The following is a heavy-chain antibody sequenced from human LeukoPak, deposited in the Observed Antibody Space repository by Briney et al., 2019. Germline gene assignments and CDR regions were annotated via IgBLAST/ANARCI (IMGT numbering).Heavy chain of an antibody. J-gene: IGHJ4*02. Sequence: PGGSLRLSCAASGFSFSSYGMHWVRQAPGKGLVWLAFTPSDGFSNDYTDSVKGRFTISRDNSKNMVYLEMNNLRPEDTAVYFCAKDFLGWYFDSWGQGIPVIVSS. V-gene: IGHV3-30*02. CDR2: TPSDGFSN. CDR3: AKDFLGWYFDS. D-gene: IGHD3/OR15-3a*01. CDR1: GFSFSSYG.